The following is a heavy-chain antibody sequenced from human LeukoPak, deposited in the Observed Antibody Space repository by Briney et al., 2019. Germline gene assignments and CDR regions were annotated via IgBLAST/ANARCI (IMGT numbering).Heavy chain of an antibody. Sequence: ASAKVSCKASGYTFTSYAMHWVRQAPGQRLEWMGWINAGNGNTKYSQKFQGRVTITRDTSASTAYMELSSLRSEDTAVYYCARGAYGSGSSYYYYGMDVWGQGTTVTVSS. V-gene: IGHV1-3*01. J-gene: IGHJ6*02. CDR1: GYTFTSYA. CDR2: INAGNGNT. CDR3: ARGAYGSGSSYYYYGMDV. D-gene: IGHD3-10*01.